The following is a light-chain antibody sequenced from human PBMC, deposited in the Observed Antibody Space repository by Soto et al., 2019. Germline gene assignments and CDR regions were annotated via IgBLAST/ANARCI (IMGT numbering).Light chain of an antibody. CDR1: QSVSSSY. CDR3: QQYSSYWT. V-gene: IGKV3-20*01. Sequence: EIVLTQSPGTLSLSPGERATLSCRASQSVSSSYLAWYQQKPGQAPRLLIYGAFNRATGIPDRFSGSGSGTEFTLTISSLQPDDFATYYCQQYSSYWTFAQGTKVEIK. CDR2: GAF. J-gene: IGKJ1*01.